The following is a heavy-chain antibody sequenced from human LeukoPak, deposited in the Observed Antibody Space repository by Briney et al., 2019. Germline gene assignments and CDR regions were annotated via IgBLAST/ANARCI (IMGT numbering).Heavy chain of an antibody. V-gene: IGHV3-30-3*01. CDR3: ARERGFNYFDY. Sequence: GGSLRLSCAASGFTFSSYAMHWVRQAPGKGLEWVAVISYDGSNKYYADSVKGRFTLSRDNAKSTLYLQMTSLRAEDTALYYCARERGFNYFDYWGPGTLVTVSS. J-gene: IGHJ4*02. CDR2: ISYDGSNK. CDR1: GFTFSSYA.